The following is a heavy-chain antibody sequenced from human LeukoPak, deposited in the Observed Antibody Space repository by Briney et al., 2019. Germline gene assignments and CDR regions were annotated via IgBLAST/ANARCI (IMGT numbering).Heavy chain of an antibody. V-gene: IGHV1-2*02. J-gene: IGHJ6*02. CDR2: INPNSGGT. CDR1: GYTFTGYY. D-gene: IGHD1-14*01. Sequence: ASVKVSCKASGYTFTGYYMHWVRQAPGQGLEWMGWINPNSGGTNYAQKLQGRVTMTRDTSISTAYMELSRLRSDDTAVYYCARAREPAYYSGMDVWGQGTTVTVTS. CDR3: ARAREPAYYSGMDV.